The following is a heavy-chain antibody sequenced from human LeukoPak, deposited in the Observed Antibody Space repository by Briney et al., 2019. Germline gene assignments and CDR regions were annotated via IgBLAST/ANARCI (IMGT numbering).Heavy chain of an antibody. CDR1: GYTFTSYG. CDR3: ARDLGIAVAGNNWFDP. D-gene: IGHD6-19*01. CDR2: VSAYNGNT. J-gene: IGHJ5*02. V-gene: IGHV1-18*01. Sequence: GASVKVSCKASGYTFTSYGISWVRQAPGQGLEWMGWVSAYNGNTNYAQKLQGRVTMTTDTSTSTAYMELRSLRSDDTAVYYCARDLGIAVAGNNWFDPWGQGTLVTVSS.